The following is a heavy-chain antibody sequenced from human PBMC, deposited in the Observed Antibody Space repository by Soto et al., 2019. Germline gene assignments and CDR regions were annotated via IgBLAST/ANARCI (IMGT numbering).Heavy chain of an antibody. CDR1: GFTFSSYC. CDR2: INSDGSST. Sequence: GGSLRLSCSASGFTFSSYCMHWVRQAPGKGLVWVSRINSDGSSTSYADSVKGRFTISRDNTKNTLYLQMNSLRAEDTAVYYCAREPLGYCSSTSCYADWFDPWGQGTLVTVSS. J-gene: IGHJ5*02. D-gene: IGHD2-2*01. V-gene: IGHV3-74*01. CDR3: AREPLGYCSSTSCYADWFDP.